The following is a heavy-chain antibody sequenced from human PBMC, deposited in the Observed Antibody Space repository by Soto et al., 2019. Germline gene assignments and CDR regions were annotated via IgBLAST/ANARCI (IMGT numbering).Heavy chain of an antibody. Sequence: GASVKVSCKASGYTFTSYAMHWVRQAPGQRLEWMGWINAGNGNTKYSQKFQGRVTITRDTSASTAYMELSSLRSEDTAVYYCARGLQWLVTYYFDYWGQGTLVTVSS. D-gene: IGHD6-19*01. J-gene: IGHJ4*02. CDR1: GYTFTSYA. CDR3: ARGLQWLVTYYFDY. V-gene: IGHV1-3*01. CDR2: INAGNGNT.